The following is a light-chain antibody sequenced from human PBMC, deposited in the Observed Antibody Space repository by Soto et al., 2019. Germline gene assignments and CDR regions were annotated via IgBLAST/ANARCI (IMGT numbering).Light chain of an antibody. CDR2: DVT. CDR3: SSFTGSSYV. Sequence: QSVLTQPASVSGSPGQSITISCTGTSSDVGNNNYVSWYQHNPGRAPKVMICDVTNRPSGVSNRFSGSKSGNTASLTISGLQDEDEADYYCSSFTGSSYVFGTGTKVTVL. J-gene: IGLJ1*01. CDR1: SSDVGNNNY. V-gene: IGLV2-14*03.